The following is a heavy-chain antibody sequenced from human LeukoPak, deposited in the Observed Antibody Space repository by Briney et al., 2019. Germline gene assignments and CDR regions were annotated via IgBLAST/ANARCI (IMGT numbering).Heavy chain of an antibody. D-gene: IGHD2-15*01. V-gene: IGHV3-30*18. CDR2: ISYDGSNK. J-gene: IGHJ3*01. Sequence: PGRSLRLSCAASGFTFSSYGMHWVRQAPGKGLEWVAVISYDGSNKYYADSMKGRFTISRDNSKNTLYLQVNRLRPEDTAVYYCAKGGQVVVAATTGMMLLDVWGRGTMVTVSS. CDR3: AKGGQVVVAATTGMMLLDV. CDR1: GFTFSSYG.